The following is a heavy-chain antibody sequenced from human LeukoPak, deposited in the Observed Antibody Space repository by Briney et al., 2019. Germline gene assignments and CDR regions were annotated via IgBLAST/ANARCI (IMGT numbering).Heavy chain of an antibody. CDR1: GLTLTAYW. Sequence: PGGSLRLSCAASGLTLTAYWMRWVRQAPGKGRGWVVNIEQDGSEKYYVESVKGRFTISRDNAKNSLFLQMNSLRGEDTAVYYCARSHFGSGTSYGMDIWGHGTTVTVSS. V-gene: IGHV3-7*04. CDR2: IEQDGSEK. D-gene: IGHD3-10*01. J-gene: IGHJ6*02. CDR3: ARSHFGSGTSYGMDI.